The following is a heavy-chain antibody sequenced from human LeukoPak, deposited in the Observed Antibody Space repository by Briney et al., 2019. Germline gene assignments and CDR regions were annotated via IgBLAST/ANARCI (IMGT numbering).Heavy chain of an antibody. CDR2: ISYDGSNK. CDR1: GFTFSSYG. Sequence: GGSLRLSCAASGFTFSSYGLHWVRQAPGKGLEWVAVISYDGSNKHYADSVKGRFTVSRDNSKNTLYLQMNSLRAEDTAVYYCAGETVTIRGTDGFDIWGQGTMVTVFS. J-gene: IGHJ3*02. V-gene: IGHV3-30*03. CDR3: AGETVTIRGTDGFDI. D-gene: IGHD4-17*01.